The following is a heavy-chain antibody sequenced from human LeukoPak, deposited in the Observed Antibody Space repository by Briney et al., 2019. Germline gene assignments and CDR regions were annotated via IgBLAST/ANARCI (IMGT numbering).Heavy chain of an antibody. CDR2: IYYSGST. CDR3: ARDSRRELLHAFDI. D-gene: IGHD1-26*01. V-gene: IGHV4-31*03. J-gene: IGHJ3*02. Sequence: SQTLSLTCTVSGGSISSGGYYWSWIRQHPGKGLEWIGYIYYSGSTNYNPSLKSRVTISVDTSKNQFSLKLSSVTAADTAVYYCARDSRRELLHAFDIWGHGTMVTVSS. CDR1: GGSISSGGYY.